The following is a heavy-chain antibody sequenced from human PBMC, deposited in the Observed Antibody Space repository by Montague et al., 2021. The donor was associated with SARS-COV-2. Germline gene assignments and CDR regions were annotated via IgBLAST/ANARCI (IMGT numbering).Heavy chain of an antibody. Sequence: SLRFSCAASGFTFSAYTIHWVRQAPGKGLEWVALISHDGSNKYYADSVKGRFTISRDNSKNTLYVQMNSLRAEDTAVYYCARERAITMVRGVIRPTKWFDPWGQGTLVTVSS. CDR1: GFTFSAYT. CDR3: ARERAITMVRGVIRPTKWFDP. J-gene: IGHJ5*02. CDR2: ISHDGSNK. D-gene: IGHD3-10*01. V-gene: IGHV3-30*04.